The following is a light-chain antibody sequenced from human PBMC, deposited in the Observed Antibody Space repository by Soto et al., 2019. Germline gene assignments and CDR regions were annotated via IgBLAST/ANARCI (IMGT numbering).Light chain of an antibody. V-gene: IGKV3D-15*01. J-gene: IGKJ4*01. CDR3: QQYDDWLRLT. Sequence: EIVMTQSPATLSVSPGERATLSCRASQSVNIYLAWYQQKPGQAPRLLIFGVSYRATGIPARFSGSGSGTEFNLTISSLQSEDFAVYFCQQYDDWLRLTFGGGTKVEIK. CDR1: QSVNIY. CDR2: GVS.